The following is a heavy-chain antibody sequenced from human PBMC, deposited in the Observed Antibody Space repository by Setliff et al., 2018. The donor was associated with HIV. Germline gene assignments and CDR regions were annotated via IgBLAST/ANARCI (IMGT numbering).Heavy chain of an antibody. CDR3: ATDRTQTGISMVRGRIVDPARYPLDY. J-gene: IGHJ4*02. V-gene: IGHV1-18*01. Sequence: ASVKVSCKASGYPFSNFGVSWVRQAPGQGLEWMAWINVYNGDTNFALKLQGRVTLTKDTSTETAYMELESLRSDDTAVYYCATDRTQTGISMVRGRIVDPARYPLDYWGQGTLVTVSS. CDR2: INVYNGDT. D-gene: IGHD3-10*01. CDR1: GYPFSNFG.